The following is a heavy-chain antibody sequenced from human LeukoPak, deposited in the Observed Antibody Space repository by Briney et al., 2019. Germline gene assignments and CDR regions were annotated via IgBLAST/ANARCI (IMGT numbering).Heavy chain of an antibody. CDR2: ISGSGYSG. CDR1: GFTFYNYA. V-gene: IGHV3-23*01. D-gene: IGHD6-19*01. J-gene: IGHJ4*02. CDR3: AKGPLTEVAGTTWDY. Sequence: GGSLRLSCAASGFTFYNYAMSWVRQAPGRGLEWVSAISGSGYSGYYADSVEGRFTISRDNSKNTLYLRMNSLRAEDTAVYYCAKGPLTEVAGTTWDYWGQGTPVTVSS.